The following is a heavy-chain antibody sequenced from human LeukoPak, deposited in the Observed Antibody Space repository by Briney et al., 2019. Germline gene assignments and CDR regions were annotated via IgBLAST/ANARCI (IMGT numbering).Heavy chain of an antibody. D-gene: IGHD5-18*01. CDR3: VSPRGFSYGYFDY. J-gene: IGHJ4*02. CDR2: IYYSKNT. V-gene: IGHV4-39*01. CDR1: GGSISSSSAY. Sequence: SETLSLTCTVSGGSISSSSAYWGWIRQPPGKGLGWIGSIYYSKNTYYNPSLKSRVTISADTSKNQSSLTLGSVSATDTAVYYCVSPRGFSYGYFDYWGQGTLVTVSS.